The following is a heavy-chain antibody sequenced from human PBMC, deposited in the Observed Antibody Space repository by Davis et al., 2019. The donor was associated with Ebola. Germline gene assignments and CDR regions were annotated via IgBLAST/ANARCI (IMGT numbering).Heavy chain of an antibody. D-gene: IGHD6-19*01. CDR3: ASEGVRAVAEIGANDY. V-gene: IGHV1-46*01. CDR1: GYTFTGYY. J-gene: IGHJ4*02. Sequence: ASVKVSCKASGYTFTGYYMHWVRQAPGQGLEWMGIINPSGGSTSYAQKFQGRVTMTRDTSTSTVYMELSSLRSEDTAVYYCASEGVRAVAEIGANDYWGQGTLVTVSS. CDR2: INPSGGST.